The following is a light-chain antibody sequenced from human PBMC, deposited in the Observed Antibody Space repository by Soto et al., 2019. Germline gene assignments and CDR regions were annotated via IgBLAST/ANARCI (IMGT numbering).Light chain of an antibody. J-gene: IGKJ4*01. CDR2: AAS. CDR1: QTISSW. Sequence: DIQMTQSPSTLSGSVGDRVTITCRASQTISSWLAWYQQKPGKAPKLLIYAASTLQSGVPSRFSGSGSGTDFTLAISSLQPDDVATYYCQQGKSFPLTFGGGTKVDIK. CDR3: QQGKSFPLT. V-gene: IGKV1-12*01.